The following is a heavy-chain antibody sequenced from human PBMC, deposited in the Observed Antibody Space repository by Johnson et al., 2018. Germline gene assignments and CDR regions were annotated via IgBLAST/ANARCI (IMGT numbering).Heavy chain of an antibody. Sequence: VQLVESGAEVKKPGASVKVSCKASGYTFTSHDINWVRQATGQGLEWMGWMNPHSGNTGSAQKFQGRATMTRNTSISPAYRELSSLRSEDTAVYYCARGLIGSTSSLFHHWGQGTPVTVSS. D-gene: IGHD2-2*01. J-gene: IGHJ1*01. V-gene: IGHV1-8*01. CDR3: ARGLIGSTSSLFHH. CDR1: GYTFTSHD. CDR2: MNPHSGNT.